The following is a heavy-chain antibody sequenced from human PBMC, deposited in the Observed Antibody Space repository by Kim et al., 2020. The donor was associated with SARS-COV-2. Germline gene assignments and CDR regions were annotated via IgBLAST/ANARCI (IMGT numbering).Heavy chain of an antibody. J-gene: IGHJ2*01. V-gene: IGHV4-4*07. CDR1: GGSINSYY. Sequence: SETLSLICSVSGGSINSYYWSWIRQPAGKGLEWIGRIYSSGSTNYNPSLSGRVNVSVDTSKNQFSVSLTSVTAADTAIYYCARDSSGNRAFDLWGRGTLV. D-gene: IGHD3-10*01. CDR2: IYSSGST. CDR3: ARDSSGNRAFDL.